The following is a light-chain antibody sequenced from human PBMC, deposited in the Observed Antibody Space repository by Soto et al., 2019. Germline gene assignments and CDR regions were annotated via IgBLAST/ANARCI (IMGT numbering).Light chain of an antibody. J-gene: IGKJ1*01. CDR1: QXVXXIY. V-gene: IGKV3-20*01. CDR2: GAS. CDR3: QQYGSSRWT. Sequence: EIVXXQSPGTXXLSPGERATXXXXASQXVXXIYLAWYQQKPGQAPRLLIYGASSRATGIPDRFSGSGSGTDFTLTISRLEPEDFAVYYCQQYGSSRWTFGQGTKVEI.